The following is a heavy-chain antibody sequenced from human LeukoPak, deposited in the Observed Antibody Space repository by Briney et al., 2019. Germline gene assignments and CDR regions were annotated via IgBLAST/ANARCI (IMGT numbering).Heavy chain of an antibody. CDR1: GFTFSNYG. V-gene: IGHV3-23*01. CDR3: ARVTYGSGTYGAFDY. J-gene: IGHJ4*02. Sequence: QTGGSLRLSCAASGFTFSNYGMNWVRQAPGKGLEWVSALSSSGGSTYYADSVKGRFTISRDNSKNTLYLQMNSLRAEDTAVYYCARVTYGSGTYGAFDYWDQGTLVTVSS. CDR2: LSSSGGST. D-gene: IGHD3-10*01.